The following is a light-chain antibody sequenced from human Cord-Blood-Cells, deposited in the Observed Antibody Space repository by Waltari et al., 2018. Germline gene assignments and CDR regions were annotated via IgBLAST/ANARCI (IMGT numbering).Light chain of an antibody. CDR2: AAS. CDR3: QQSYSTPFT. J-gene: IGKJ3*01. CDR1: QSISSY. V-gene: IGKV1-39*01. Sequence: DIQMTQSPSSLSASVGDSVNITCRPSQSISSYLNWYQQKPGKAPKLLIYAASSFQSGVPARFSGSGSGTDFTLTISSLQPEDFATYYCQQSYSTPFTFGPGTKVDIK.